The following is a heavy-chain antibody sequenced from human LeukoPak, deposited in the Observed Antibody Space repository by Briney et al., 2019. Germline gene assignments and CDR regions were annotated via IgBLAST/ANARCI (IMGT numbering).Heavy chain of an antibody. CDR3: AKDRGYSGYATLDY. V-gene: IGHV3-9*01. D-gene: IGHD5-12*01. J-gene: IGHJ4*02. Sequence: GGSLRLSCAASGFTFDDYAMHWVRQAPGKGLEWVSGISWNSGSIGYADSVKGRFTISRDNAKNSLYLQMNSLRAEDTALYYCAKDRGYSGYATLDYWGQGTLVTVSS. CDR2: ISWNSGSI. CDR1: GFTFDDYA.